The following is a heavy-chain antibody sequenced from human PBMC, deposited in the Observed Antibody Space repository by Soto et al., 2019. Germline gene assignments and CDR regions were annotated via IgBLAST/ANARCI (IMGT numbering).Heavy chain of an antibody. D-gene: IGHD3-22*01. V-gene: IGHV3-23*01. J-gene: IGHJ4*02. CDR3: AKDFGLYDKRGYYSDY. CDR1: GFTFSTFA. Sequence: GGSLRLSCAASGFTFSTFAMNWVRQAPVKGLEWVSTLTRSGGSTYYADSVKGRFTISRDNSRNTLYMQMNSLTADDTAVYYCAKDFGLYDKRGYYSDYWAQGILVTVSS. CDR2: LTRSGGST.